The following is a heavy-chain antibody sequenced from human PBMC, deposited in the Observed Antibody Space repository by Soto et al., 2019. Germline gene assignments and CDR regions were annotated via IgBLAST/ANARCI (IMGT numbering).Heavy chain of an antibody. V-gene: IGHV3-74*01. CDR1: GFTFSSYW. D-gene: IGHD5-18*01. CDR3: ARDPSPGTAMVRNYYYYMDV. J-gene: IGHJ6*03. Sequence: PGGSLRLSCAASGFTFSSYWMHWVRQAPGKGLVWVSRINSDGSSTSYADSVKGRFTISRDNAKNTLYLQMNSLRAEDTAVYYCARDPSPGTAMVRNYYYYMDVWGKGTTVTVSS. CDR2: INSDGSST.